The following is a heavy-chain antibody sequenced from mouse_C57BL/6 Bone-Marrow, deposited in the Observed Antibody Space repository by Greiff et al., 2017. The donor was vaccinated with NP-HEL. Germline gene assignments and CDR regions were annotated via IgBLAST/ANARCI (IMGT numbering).Heavy chain of an antibody. CDR1: GYTFTSYG. Sequence: QVQLQQSGAELARPGASVKLSCKASGYTFTSYGISWVKQRTGQGLEWIGEIYPRSGNTYYNEKFKGKATLTADKSSSTAYMELRSLTSEDSAVYFCAPIYYGPAWFAYWGQGTLVTVSA. V-gene: IGHV1-81*01. CDR3: APIYYGPAWFAY. J-gene: IGHJ3*01. D-gene: IGHD2-1*01. CDR2: IYPRSGNT.